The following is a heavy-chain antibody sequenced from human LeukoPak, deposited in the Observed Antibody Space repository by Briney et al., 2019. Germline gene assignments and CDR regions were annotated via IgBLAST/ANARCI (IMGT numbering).Heavy chain of an antibody. V-gene: IGHV1-2*02. D-gene: IGHD5-12*01. CDR1: GYTFTGYY. Sequence: GASVKVSCKASGYTFTGYYMHWVRQAPGQGLEWMGWINPNSGGTNYAQKFQGRVTMTRDTSISTAYMELSRLRSDDTAVYYCARDAVDIVATTYFQHWGQGTLVTVSS. CDR3: ARDAVDIVATTYFQH. J-gene: IGHJ1*01. CDR2: INPNSGGT.